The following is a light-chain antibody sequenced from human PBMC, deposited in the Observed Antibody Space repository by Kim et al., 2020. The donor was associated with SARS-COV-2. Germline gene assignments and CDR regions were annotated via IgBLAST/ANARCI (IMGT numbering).Light chain of an antibody. CDR3: QQFHPLPPEYT. J-gene: IGKJ2*01. CDR1: QSVSSSY. Sequence: ELVLTQSPGTLSLSPGERATLSCRASQSVSSSYLGWYQQKPGRAPRLLIYGASRRATGVPDRFSGSGSGTDFTLTISRLEPEDFAVYYCQQFHPLPPEYTFGQGTKLEI. CDR2: GAS. V-gene: IGKV3-20*01.